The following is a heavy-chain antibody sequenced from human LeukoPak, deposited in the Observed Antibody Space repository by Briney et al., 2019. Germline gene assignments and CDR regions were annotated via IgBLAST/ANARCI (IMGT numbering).Heavy chain of an antibody. CDR2: IYYSGST. CDR1: GGSISSYY. D-gene: IGHD5-12*01. Sequence: SESLSLTCTVSGGSISSYYWSWIRQPPGKGLEWIGYIYYSGSTNYNPSLKSRVTISVDTSKNQFSLKLSSVTAADTAVYYCARVGGEYGYDFRLDYWGQGTLVTVSS. V-gene: IGHV4-59*01. J-gene: IGHJ4*02. CDR3: ARVGGEYGYDFRLDY.